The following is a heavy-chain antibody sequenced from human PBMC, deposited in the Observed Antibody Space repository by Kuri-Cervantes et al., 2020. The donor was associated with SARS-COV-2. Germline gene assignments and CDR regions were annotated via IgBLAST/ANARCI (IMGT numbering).Heavy chain of an antibody. J-gene: IGHJ3*02. CDR2: INPNSGGT. CDR1: GYTFTGSY. V-gene: IGHV1-2*02. Sequence: ASVKVSCKASGYTFTGSYMHWVRQAPGQGLEWMGWINPNSGGTNSAQKFQGRVTMTRDMSITTTYMELSSLRSEDTAVYYCARDQGRGLVVVVAATRVYDAFDIWGQGTMVTVSS. CDR3: ARDQGRGLVVVVAATRVYDAFDI. D-gene: IGHD2-15*01.